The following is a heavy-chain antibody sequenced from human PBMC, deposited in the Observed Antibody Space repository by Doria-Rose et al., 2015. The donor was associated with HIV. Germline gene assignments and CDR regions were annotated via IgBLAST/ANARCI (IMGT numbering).Heavy chain of an antibody. D-gene: IGHD6-13*01. CDR2: MLSDDDG. V-gene: IGHV2-26*01. Sequence: QVTLKESGPVLVKPTETLTLTCTVSGVSLSSPGMGVSWIRQPPGKALEWLANMLSDDDGSYKPSLKSRLTISRGTSKSQVVLTMTDMDPVDTATYYCARIKSSRWYHKYYFDFWGQGTLVIVSA. J-gene: IGHJ4*02. CDR1: GVSLSSPGMG. CDR3: ARIKSSRWYHKYYFDF.